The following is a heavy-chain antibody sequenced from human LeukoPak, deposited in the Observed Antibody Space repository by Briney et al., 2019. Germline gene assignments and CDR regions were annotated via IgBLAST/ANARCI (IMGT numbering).Heavy chain of an antibody. V-gene: IGHV1-3*01. D-gene: IGHD6-13*01. CDR3: ASQLAAAWYPFDY. CDR2: INAGNGNT. CDR1: GYTFTSYA. Sequence: ASVKVSCEASGYTFTSYAMHWVRQAPGQRLEWMGWINAGNGNTKYSQKFQGRVTITRDTSASTAYMELSSLRSEDTAVYYCASQLAAAWYPFDYWGQGTLVTVSS. J-gene: IGHJ4*02.